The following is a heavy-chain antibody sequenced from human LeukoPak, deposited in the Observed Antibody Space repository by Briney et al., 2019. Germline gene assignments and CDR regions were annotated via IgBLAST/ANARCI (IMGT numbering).Heavy chain of an antibody. CDR3: ARIAAAGTGYYGMDV. V-gene: IGHV4-31*03. CDR1: GGSISSGGYY. J-gene: IGHJ6*02. Sequence: SETLSLTCTVSGGSISSGGYYWSWIRQHPGKGLEWIGEINHSGSTNYNPSLKSRVTISVDTSKNQFSLKLSSVTAADTAVYYCARIAAAGTGYYGMDVWGQGTTVTVSS. CDR2: INHSGST. D-gene: IGHD6-13*01.